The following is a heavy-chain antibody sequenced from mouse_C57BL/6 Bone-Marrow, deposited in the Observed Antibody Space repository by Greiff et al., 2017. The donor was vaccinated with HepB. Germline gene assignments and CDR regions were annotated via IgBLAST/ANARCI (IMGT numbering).Heavy chain of an antibody. D-gene: IGHD1-1*01. CDR1: GYTFTSYW. CDR2: IDPNSGGT. J-gene: IGHJ2*01. CDR3: ASLYYGSSYNFDY. Sequence: QVHVKQPGAELVKPGASVKLSCKASGYTFTSYWMHWVKQRPGRGLEWIGRIDPNSGGTKYNEKFKSKATLTVDKPSSTAYMQLSSLTSEDSAVYYCASLYYGSSYNFDYWGQGTTLTVSS. V-gene: IGHV1-72*01.